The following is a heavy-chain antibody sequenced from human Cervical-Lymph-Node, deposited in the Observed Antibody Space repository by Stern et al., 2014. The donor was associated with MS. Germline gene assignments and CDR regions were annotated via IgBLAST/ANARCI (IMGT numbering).Heavy chain of an antibody. J-gene: IGHJ4*02. V-gene: IGHV3-30*04. CDR1: GFVFRRYA. D-gene: IGHD1-26*01. CDR3: AKGGSGSHLD. Sequence: VQLVESGGGVVQPGRSLRLSCAASGFVFRRYALHWVRQAPGKGLAWVALISYDGRDKYYTDSVKGRFTVSRDNSNNTVDLEMNSLRLEDTAVYYCAKGGSGSHLDWGQGSLVTVSS. CDR2: ISYDGRDK.